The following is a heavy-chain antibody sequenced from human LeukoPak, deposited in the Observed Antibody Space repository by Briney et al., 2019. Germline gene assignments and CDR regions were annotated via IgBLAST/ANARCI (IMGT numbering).Heavy chain of an antibody. D-gene: IGHD2-2*01. CDR3: ATSPYRYCSSTSCRSIPWFDP. J-gene: IGHJ5*02. CDR1: GYTLTELS. V-gene: IGHV1-24*01. Sequence: ASVKVSCKVSGYTLTELSMHWVRQAPGKGLEWMGGFDPEDGETIYAQKFQGRVTMTEDTSTDTAYMELSSLRSEDTAVYYCATSPYRYCSSTSCRSIPWFDPWGQGTLVTVSS. CDR2: FDPEDGET.